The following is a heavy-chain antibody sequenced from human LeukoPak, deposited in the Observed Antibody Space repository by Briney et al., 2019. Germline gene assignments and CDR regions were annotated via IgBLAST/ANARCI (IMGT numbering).Heavy chain of an antibody. CDR3: ARSQPWYSSGRPYYFDY. CDR1: GFTFSSYW. J-gene: IGHJ4*02. Sequence: GGSLRLSCAASGFTFSSYWMSWVRQAPGKGLEWVANIKQDGSEKYYVDSVKGRFTISRDNAKNSLYLQMNSLRAEDTAVYYCARSQPWYSSGRPYYFDYWGQGTLVTVSS. D-gene: IGHD6-19*01. V-gene: IGHV3-7*01. CDR2: IKQDGSEK.